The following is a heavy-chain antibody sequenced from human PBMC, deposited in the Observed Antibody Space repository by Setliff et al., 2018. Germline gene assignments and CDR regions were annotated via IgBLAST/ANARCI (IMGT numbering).Heavy chain of an antibody. CDR2: IYTTWST. Sequence: SETLSLTCTVSGDSISTYYWSWIRRPAGKGLEWIGRIYTTWSTNYNPSLRSRVSISLDTSKSQFFLKLNSVTAADTAVYYCARMTGFSYMDVWGKGTPVTVSS. D-gene: IGHD3-3*01. CDR1: GDSISTYY. V-gene: IGHV4-4*07. CDR3: ARMTGFSYMDV. J-gene: IGHJ6*03.